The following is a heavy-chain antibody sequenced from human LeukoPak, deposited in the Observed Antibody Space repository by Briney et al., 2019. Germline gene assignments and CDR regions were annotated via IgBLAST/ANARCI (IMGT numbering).Heavy chain of an antibody. Sequence: GGSLRLSCAASGFTFSSYDMSWVRQAPGKGLEWVSAISGSGGSTYYADSVKGRFTISRDDSKNTLYLQMNSLRAEDTAVYYCAKFLPTHIVVANYYFDYWGLGTLVTVSS. V-gene: IGHV3-23*01. J-gene: IGHJ4*02. CDR3: AKFLPTHIVVANYYFDY. CDR1: GFTFSSYD. CDR2: ISGSGGST. D-gene: IGHD2-21*01.